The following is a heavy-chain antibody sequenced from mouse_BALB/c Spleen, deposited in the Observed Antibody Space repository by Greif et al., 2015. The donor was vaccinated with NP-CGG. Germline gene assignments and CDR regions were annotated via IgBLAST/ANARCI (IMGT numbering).Heavy chain of an antibody. Sequence: QVQLQQSGAELVRPGVSVKISCKGSGYTFTDYAMHWVKQSHAKSLEWIGVISTYYGDASYNQKFKGKATMTVDKSSSTAYMELARLTSEDSAIYYCARREDGNIAMDYWGQGTSVTVSS. CDR1: GYTFTDYA. D-gene: IGHD2-1*01. CDR2: ISTYYGDA. CDR3: ARREDGNIAMDY. V-gene: IGHV1S137*01. J-gene: IGHJ4*01.